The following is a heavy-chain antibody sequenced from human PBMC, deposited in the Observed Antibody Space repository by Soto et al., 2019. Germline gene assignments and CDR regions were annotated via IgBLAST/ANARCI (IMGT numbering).Heavy chain of an antibody. D-gene: IGHD3-22*01. CDR3: AHSKGYNYGYDYYDSSVHYRFDS. J-gene: IGHJ4*02. CDR1: GFSLSARGEG. Sequence: SGPTLVNPTETLTLTCTFSGFSLSARGEGVGWIRQPPGKALEWLAIIYWDDDKRYSPSLRTTFTITKDTSKNQVVLTMTNMDPVDTATYYCAHSKGYNYGYDYYDSSVHYRFDSWGQGTQVTVSS. CDR2: IYWDDDK. V-gene: IGHV2-5*02.